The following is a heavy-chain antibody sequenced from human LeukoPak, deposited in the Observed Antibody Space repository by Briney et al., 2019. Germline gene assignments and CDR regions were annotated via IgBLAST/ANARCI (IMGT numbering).Heavy chain of an antibody. Sequence: SETLSLTCTVSGGPISTTDDYWGWIRQPPGKGPEWIGSIYYTGSAFYNPSLKSRVTISEDPSKNQFSLKLRSVTAADTAVYYCAREDGTAMDNAFDIWGQGTMVTVSS. CDR3: AREDGTAMDNAFDI. V-gene: IGHV4-39*07. CDR2: IYYTGSA. D-gene: IGHD5-18*01. J-gene: IGHJ3*02. CDR1: GGPISTTDDY.